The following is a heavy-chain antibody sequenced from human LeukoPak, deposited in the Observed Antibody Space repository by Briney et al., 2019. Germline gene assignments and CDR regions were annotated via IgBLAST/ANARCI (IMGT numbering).Heavy chain of an antibody. CDR2: IYYSGST. J-gene: IGHJ3*02. Sequence: SETLSLTCTVSGGSISSSSYYWGWIRQTPGKGLEWIGSIYYSGSTDYNPSLKSRVTISVDTSKNQFSLKLSSVTAADTAVYYCSRRNRGAFDIWGQGTMVTVSS. CDR1: GGSISSSSYY. V-gene: IGHV4-39*01. CDR3: SRRNRGAFDI.